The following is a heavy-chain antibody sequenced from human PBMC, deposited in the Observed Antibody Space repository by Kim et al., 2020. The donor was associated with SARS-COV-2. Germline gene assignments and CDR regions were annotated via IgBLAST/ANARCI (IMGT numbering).Heavy chain of an antibody. D-gene: IGHD3-3*01. CDR2: INHSGST. V-gene: IGHV4-34*01. CDR1: GGSFSGYY. CDR3: ARGNGLRSGYYTDNWFDP. Sequence: SETLSLTCAVYGGSFSGYYWSWIRQPPGKGLEWIGEINHSGSTNYNPSLKSRVTISVDTSKNQFSLKLSSVTAADTAVYYCARGNGLRSGYYTDNWFDPWGQGTLVTVSS. J-gene: IGHJ5*02.